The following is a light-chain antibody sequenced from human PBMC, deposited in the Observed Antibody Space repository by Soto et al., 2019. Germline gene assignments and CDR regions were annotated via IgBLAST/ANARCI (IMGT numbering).Light chain of an antibody. J-gene: IGKJ5*01. Sequence: EIVIAQSPCTLSVSAVEGVTLSFRASQGVGNNLAWHQQKPGQAPRLLIYGASTRATGFPARFSGSGSGTEFTLTISSLQSEDFAVYYCQQYNGWPITFGQGTRLEIK. CDR2: GAS. V-gene: IGKV3-15*01. CDR1: QGVGNN. CDR3: QQYNGWPIT.